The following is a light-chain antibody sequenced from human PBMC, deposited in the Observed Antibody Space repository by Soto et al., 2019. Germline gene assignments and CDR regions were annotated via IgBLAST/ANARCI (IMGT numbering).Light chain of an antibody. CDR1: QSISSY. CDR3: QQSYSTPQT. J-gene: IGKJ1*01. Sequence: ESQMTQSPSSLSASVGDRVTITCRASQSISSYLNWYQQKPGKAPKLLIYAASSLQSGVPSRFSGSGSGTDFTLTISSLQPEDFATYYGQQSYSTPQTSGQGTKVDIK. V-gene: IGKV1-39*01. CDR2: AAS.